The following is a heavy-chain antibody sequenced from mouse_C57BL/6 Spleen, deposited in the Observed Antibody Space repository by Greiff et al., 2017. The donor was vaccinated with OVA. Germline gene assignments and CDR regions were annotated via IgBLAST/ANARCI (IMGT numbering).Heavy chain of an antibody. CDR1: GYAFSSSW. CDR2: IYPGVGAT. V-gene: IGHV1-82*01. J-gene: IGHJ4*01. Sequence: VQLQQSGPELVKPGASVKISCKASGYAFSSSWLNWVKQRPGKGLEWIGRIYPGVGATNYNGKFKGKATLTADKSSSTAYMQLSSLTSEDSAVYFCARDDGGAMDYWGQGTSVTVSS. CDR3: ARDDGGAMDY. D-gene: IGHD2-3*01.